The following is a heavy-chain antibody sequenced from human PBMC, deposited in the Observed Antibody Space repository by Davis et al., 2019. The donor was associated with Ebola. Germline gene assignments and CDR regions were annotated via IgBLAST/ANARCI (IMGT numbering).Heavy chain of an antibody. Sequence: PGGSLRLSCADSGLSFSTYSMNWVRQAPGKGLEWVSYISSSSSSIHYADSVKGRFTVSRDNAKNSLYMQMNSLRDEDTAVNYCARGGFDYWGQGTLVTVSS. CDR1: GLSFSTYS. CDR2: ISSSSSSI. V-gene: IGHV3-48*02. CDR3: ARGGFDY. J-gene: IGHJ4*02.